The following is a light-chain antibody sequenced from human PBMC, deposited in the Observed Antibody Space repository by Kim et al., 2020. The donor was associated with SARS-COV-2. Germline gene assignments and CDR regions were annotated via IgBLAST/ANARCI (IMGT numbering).Light chain of an antibody. Sequence: RATLNGKSNQNVLYNSNNKNYLAWYQQKPGQAPKLLIYWASIRESGVSDRFSGSGSETDFTLTISSLQAEDVAVYYCQQYYSTPPSFGQGTKLEI. V-gene: IGKV4-1*01. CDR3: QQYYSTPPS. J-gene: IGKJ2*03. CDR2: WAS. CDR1: QNVLYNSNNKNY.